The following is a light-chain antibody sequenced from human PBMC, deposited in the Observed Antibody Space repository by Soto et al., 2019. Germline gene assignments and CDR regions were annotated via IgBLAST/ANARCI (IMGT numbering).Light chain of an antibody. Sequence: QSVLTQPPSASGTPGQRVTISCSGSSSNIGGNPVNWYQQLPGTAPKLLIFGNSNRPSGVPDRFSASRSGSSASLAITGLQAEDEADYYCQSYDSSLSGSYVFGSGTKLTVL. CDR2: GNS. CDR3: QSYDSSLSGSYV. CDR1: SSNIGGNP. J-gene: IGLJ1*01. V-gene: IGLV1-40*01.